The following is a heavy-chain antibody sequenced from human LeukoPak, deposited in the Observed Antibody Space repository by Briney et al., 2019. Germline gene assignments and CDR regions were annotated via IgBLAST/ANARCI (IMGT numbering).Heavy chain of an antibody. CDR2: IYYSGST. J-gene: IGHJ4*02. CDR3: ARGKRGGGYCSGGSCYLPYFDY. Sequence: SETLSLTCTVSGGSISSSSYYWGWIRQPPGQGLEWIGSIYYSGSTYYNPSLKSRVTISVDTSKNQFSLKLSSVTAADTAVYYCARGKRGGGYCSGGSCYLPYFDYWGQGTLVTVSS. V-gene: IGHV4-39*01. CDR1: GGSISSSSYY. D-gene: IGHD2-15*01.